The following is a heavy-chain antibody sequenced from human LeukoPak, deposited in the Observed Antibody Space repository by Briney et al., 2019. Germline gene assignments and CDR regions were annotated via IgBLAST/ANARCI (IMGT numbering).Heavy chain of an antibody. CDR1: GYTFTSYG. Sequence: ASVKVSCKASGYTFTSYGISWVRQAPGQGLEWTGWISAYNGNTNYAQKLQGRVTMTTDTSTSTAYVELRSLRSDGTAVYYCARDEAPGIAVAGYWYFDLWGRGTLVTVSS. CDR3: ARDEAPGIAVAGYWYFDL. CDR2: ISAYNGNT. J-gene: IGHJ2*01. D-gene: IGHD6-19*01. V-gene: IGHV1-18*01.